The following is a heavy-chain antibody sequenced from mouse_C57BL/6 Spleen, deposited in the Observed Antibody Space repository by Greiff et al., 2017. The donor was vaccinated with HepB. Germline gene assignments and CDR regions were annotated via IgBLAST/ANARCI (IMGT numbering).Heavy chain of an antibody. J-gene: IGHJ3*01. CDR3: ARAYYYGSSYDAWFAY. Sequence: VQLQQSGAELARPGASVKLSCKASGYTFTSYSISWVKQRTGQGLEWIGEIYPRSGNTYYNEKFKGKATLTADKSSSTAYMELRSLTSEDSAVYFCARAYYYGSSYDAWFAYWGQGTLVTVSA. CDR2: IYPRSGNT. CDR1: GYTFTSYS. D-gene: IGHD1-1*01. V-gene: IGHV1-81*01.